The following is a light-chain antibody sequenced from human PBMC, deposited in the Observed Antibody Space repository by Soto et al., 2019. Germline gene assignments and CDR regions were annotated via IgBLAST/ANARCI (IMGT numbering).Light chain of an antibody. V-gene: IGLV2-14*03. CDR2: DVN. Sequence: QSALTQPASVSGSPGQSIAISCTGTSSDVGGYNFVSWYQQHPGKAPELMIYDVNNRPSGVSDRFSGSKSGNTASLTISGLHAEDEADYYCTSYTNGGTYVFGTGIKVTVL. CDR3: TSYTNGGTYV. CDR1: SSDVGGYNF. J-gene: IGLJ1*01.